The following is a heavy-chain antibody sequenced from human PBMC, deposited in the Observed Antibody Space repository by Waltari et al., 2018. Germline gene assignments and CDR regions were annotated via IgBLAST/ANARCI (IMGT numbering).Heavy chain of an antibody. Sequence: EVQLMESGGGLVQPGGSLRLSCAASGFTFSSNWMHWVRHAPGKGLVWVSRINGDGDTTNYADAVKGRFTISRDNAKNTLYLEMNSLRAEDMAVYYCARAAWGRNGLDIWGHGTMVTVSS. D-gene: IGHD2-8*01. J-gene: IGHJ3*02. CDR2: INGDGDTT. CDR3: ARAAWGRNGLDI. V-gene: IGHV3-74*01. CDR1: GFTFSSNW.